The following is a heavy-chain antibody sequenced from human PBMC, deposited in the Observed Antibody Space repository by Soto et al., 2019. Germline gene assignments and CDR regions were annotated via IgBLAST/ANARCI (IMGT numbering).Heavy chain of an antibody. CDR3: ARDERVGLQYQLLCPFDY. D-gene: IGHD2-2*01. Sequence: PGGSLRLSCAASGFTFSSYSMNWVRQAPGKGLEWVSSISSSSSYIYYADSVKGRFTISRDNAKNSLYLQMNSLRAEDTAVYYCARDERVGLQYQLLCPFDYWGQGTLVTVSS. J-gene: IGHJ4*02. CDR2: ISSSSSYI. CDR1: GFTFSSYS. V-gene: IGHV3-21*01.